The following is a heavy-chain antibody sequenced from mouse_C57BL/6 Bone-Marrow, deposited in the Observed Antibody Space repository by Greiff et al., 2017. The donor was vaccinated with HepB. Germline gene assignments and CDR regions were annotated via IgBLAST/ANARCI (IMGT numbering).Heavy chain of an antibody. J-gene: IGHJ3*01. CDR3: ATYSYGSSPGFAY. CDR1: GFTFTDYY. D-gene: IGHD1-1*01. Sequence: EVQRVESGGGLVQPGGSLSLSCAASGFTFTDYYMSWVRQPPGKALEWLGFIRNKANGYTTEYSASVKGRFTISRDNYQSILYLQMNALRAVDSATYYCATYSYGSSPGFAYWLQGTLVTVSA. V-gene: IGHV7-3*01. CDR2: IRNKANGYTT.